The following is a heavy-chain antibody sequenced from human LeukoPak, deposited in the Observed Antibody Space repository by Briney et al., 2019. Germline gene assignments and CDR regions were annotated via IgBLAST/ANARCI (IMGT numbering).Heavy chain of an antibody. J-gene: IGHJ4*02. Sequence: SETLSLTCDVNGGSLSGFYWSWVRQPPGKRLGWIGEINHSGRTNYNPSLKRRVTISVDTSKNQFSLKLSSVTAADTAVYYCARGWVTARPLLHQLYCYYWRQATLVAVSS. D-gene: IGHD2-21*02. V-gene: IGHV4-34*01. CDR1: GGSLSGFY. CDR2: INHSGRT. CDR3: ARGWVTARPLLHQLYCYY.